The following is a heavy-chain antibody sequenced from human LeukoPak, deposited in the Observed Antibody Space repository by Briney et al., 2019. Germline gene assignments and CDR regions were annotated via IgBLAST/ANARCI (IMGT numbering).Heavy chain of an antibody. CDR2: IYTSGST. Sequence: SETLSLTCTVSGVSISSGSYYWSWIRQPAGKGLEWIGRIYTSGSTYYNPSLKSRVTISVDTSKNQFSLKLSSVTAADTAVYYCATDTVTTTYSNCYYYYMDVWGKGTTVTVSS. CDR1: GVSISSGSYY. CDR3: ATDTVTTTYSNCYYYYMDV. D-gene: IGHD4-17*01. V-gene: IGHV4-61*02. J-gene: IGHJ6*03.